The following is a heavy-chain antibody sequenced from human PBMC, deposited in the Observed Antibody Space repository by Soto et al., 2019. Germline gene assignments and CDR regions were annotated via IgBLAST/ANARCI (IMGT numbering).Heavy chain of an antibody. CDR2: IYPGDSDT. V-gene: IGHV5-51*01. J-gene: IGHJ5*02. Sequence: VESLKISCKGSGYNFSTYWIYCFRQMPVKGLEWMGRIYPGDSDTRYSPSFQGQVIISVDKSNNTAYLQWSSLKASDTAIYFCARRLQRTAVTSNWFDPWGQGTLVTVSS. CDR3: ARRLQRTAVTSNWFDP. CDR1: GYNFSTYW. D-gene: IGHD4-17*01.